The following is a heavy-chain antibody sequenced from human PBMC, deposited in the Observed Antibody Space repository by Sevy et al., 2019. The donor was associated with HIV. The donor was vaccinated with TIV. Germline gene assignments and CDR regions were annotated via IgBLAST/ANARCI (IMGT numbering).Heavy chain of an antibody. CDR1: GFTFSNYA. V-gene: IGHV3-30*04. CDR2: ISYNGRSK. Sequence: RGFLRLSCAASGFTFSNYAMYWVRQAPGKGLEWVALISYNGRSKDYSDSVKGRFTISRDSSINNLYLQMNSLRAEDTAVYYCARSSGWRTEYYFDYWGQGILVTVSS. CDR3: ARSSGWRTEYYFDY. J-gene: IGHJ4*02. D-gene: IGHD6-19*01.